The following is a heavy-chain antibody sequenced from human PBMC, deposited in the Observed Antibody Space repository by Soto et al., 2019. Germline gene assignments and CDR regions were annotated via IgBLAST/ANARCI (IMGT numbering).Heavy chain of an antibody. J-gene: IGHJ6*02. Sequence: SVKVSCKASGGTFSSYAISWVRQAPGQGLEWMGGIIPIFGTANYAQKFQGRVTITADESTSTAYMELSSLRSEDTAVYYCARDRGYDILTGYRNPYYYYYGMDVWGQGTTVTVSS. CDR3: ARDRGYDILTGYRNPYYYYYGMDV. CDR1: GGTFSSYA. D-gene: IGHD3-9*01. V-gene: IGHV1-69*13. CDR2: IIPIFGTA.